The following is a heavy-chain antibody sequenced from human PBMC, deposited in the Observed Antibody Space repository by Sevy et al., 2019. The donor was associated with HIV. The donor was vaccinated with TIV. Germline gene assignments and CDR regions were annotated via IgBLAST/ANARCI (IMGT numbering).Heavy chain of an antibody. V-gene: IGHV3-30-3*01. Sequence: GGSLRLSCAASGFTFSSYAMHWVRQAPGKGLEWVAVISYDGSNKYYADSVKGRLTISRDNSKKTLYLQMNSLRAEDTAVYYCAREDSNYYYYYGMDVWGQGTRVTVSS. CDR2: ISYDGSNK. CDR1: GFTFSSYA. CDR3: AREDSNYYYYYGMDV. J-gene: IGHJ6*02. D-gene: IGHD4-4*01.